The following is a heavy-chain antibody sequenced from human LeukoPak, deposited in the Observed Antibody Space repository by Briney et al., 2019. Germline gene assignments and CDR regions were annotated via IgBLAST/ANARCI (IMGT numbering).Heavy chain of an antibody. Sequence: ASVKVSCKASGYTFIRYYMHWVRQAPGQGLEWMGIINPSGGSTSYAQKFQGRVTMTRDTSTSTVYMELSRLRSEDTAVYYCARDRYGDGFAHLDYWGQGALVTVSS. CDR1: GYTFIRYY. CDR2: INPSGGST. J-gene: IGHJ4*02. D-gene: IGHD5-24*01. V-gene: IGHV1-46*01. CDR3: ARDRYGDGFAHLDY.